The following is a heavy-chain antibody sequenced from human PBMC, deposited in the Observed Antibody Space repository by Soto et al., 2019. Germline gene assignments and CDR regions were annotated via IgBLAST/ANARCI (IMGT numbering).Heavy chain of an antibody. Sequence: GGSLRLSCAASGFTFSSYAMSWVRQAPGKGLEWVSAISGSGGSTYYADSVKGRFTISRDNSKNTLYLQMNSLRAEDTAVYYCAKSRGAAYYYDNDYWGQGTLVTVSS. CDR3: AKSRGAAYYYDNDY. J-gene: IGHJ4*02. CDR1: GFTFSSYA. D-gene: IGHD3-22*01. CDR2: ISGSGGST. V-gene: IGHV3-23*01.